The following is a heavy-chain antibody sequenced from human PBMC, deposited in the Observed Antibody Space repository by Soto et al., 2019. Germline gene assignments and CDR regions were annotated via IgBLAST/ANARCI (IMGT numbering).Heavy chain of an antibody. J-gene: IGHJ4*02. CDR1: GYTFTSYY. CDR2: INPSGGST. Sequence: GASVKVSCKASGYTFTSYYMRWVRQAPGQGLEWMGIINPSGGSTSYAQKFQGRVTMTRDTPMNQFSLKLSSVTAADTAVYYCARGYYESSDYFVGSPIFDYWGQGSLVTVSS. D-gene: IGHD3-22*01. CDR3: ARGYYESSDYFVGSPIFDY. V-gene: IGHV1-46*01.